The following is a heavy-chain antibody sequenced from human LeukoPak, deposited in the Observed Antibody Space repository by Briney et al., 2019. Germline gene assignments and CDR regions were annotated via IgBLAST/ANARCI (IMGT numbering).Heavy chain of an antibody. CDR3: AREGVAGNFIFDY. CDR1: GGSISSSNW. V-gene: IGHV3-7*01. Sequence: PSETLSLTCAVSGGSISSSNWWSWVRQPPGKGLEWVANIKQDGSEKYYVDSVKGRFTISRDNSKNTLYLQMNSLRAEDTAVYYCAREGVAGNFIFDYWGQGTLVTVSS. D-gene: IGHD6-19*01. CDR2: IKQDGSEK. J-gene: IGHJ4*02.